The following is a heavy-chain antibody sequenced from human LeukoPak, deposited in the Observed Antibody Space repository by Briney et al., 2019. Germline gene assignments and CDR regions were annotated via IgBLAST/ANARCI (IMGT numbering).Heavy chain of an antibody. D-gene: IGHD6-6*01. CDR2: IWYDGTNK. Sequence: GGSLRLSCAASGFTFSSYGMHWVRQAPGKGLEWVEVIWYDGTNKYYADSVKGRFTISRDDSKNTLYLQMNSLRAEDTAVYYCARDQGITARLFEYWGQGTLVTASS. CDR1: GFTFSSYG. CDR3: ARDQGITARLFEY. V-gene: IGHV3-33*01. J-gene: IGHJ4*02.